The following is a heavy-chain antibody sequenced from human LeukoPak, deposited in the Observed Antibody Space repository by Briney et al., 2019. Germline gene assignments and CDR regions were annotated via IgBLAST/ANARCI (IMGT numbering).Heavy chain of an antibody. CDR1: GYTFSGYY. Sequence: ASVKVSCKASGYTFSGYYIHWVRQAPGHGLEWMGWINPNSGGTNYAQKFQGRVTLTRDTSISTAYMELSRLRSDDTAVYYCARCSSSWYDWFDPWGQGTLVTVSS. V-gene: IGHV1-2*02. CDR3: ARCSSSWYDWFDP. D-gene: IGHD6-13*01. J-gene: IGHJ5*02. CDR2: INPNSGGT.